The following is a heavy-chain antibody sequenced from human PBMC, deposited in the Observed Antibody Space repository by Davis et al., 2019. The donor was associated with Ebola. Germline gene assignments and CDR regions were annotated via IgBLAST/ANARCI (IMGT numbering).Heavy chain of an antibody. Sequence: GSLRLSCTVSGGSISGYYWSWVRQPPGKGLEWVGYIYYSGTTHYNPSLRGRVTISVDTSKKHFSLKLGSVTAADTAVYYCARGSQWLGPDYWGQGTLVTVSS. J-gene: IGHJ4*02. V-gene: IGHV4-59*01. CDR3: ARGSQWLGPDY. CDR2: IYYSGTT. D-gene: IGHD6-19*01. CDR1: GGSISGYY.